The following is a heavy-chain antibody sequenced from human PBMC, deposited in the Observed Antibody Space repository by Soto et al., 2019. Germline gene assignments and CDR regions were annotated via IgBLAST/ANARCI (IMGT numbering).Heavy chain of an antibody. CDR2: ISSSSSTI. J-gene: IGHJ4*02. Sequence: ESGGGLVQPGGSLRLSCAASGFTFSSYSMNWVRQAPGKGLEWVSYISSSSSTIYYADSVKGRFTISRDNAKNSLYLQMNSLRDEDTAVYYCARDLRRFGVVGTKAPDYWGQGTLVTVSS. CDR1: GFTFSSYS. V-gene: IGHV3-48*02. D-gene: IGHD3-16*01. CDR3: ARDLRRFGVVGTKAPDY.